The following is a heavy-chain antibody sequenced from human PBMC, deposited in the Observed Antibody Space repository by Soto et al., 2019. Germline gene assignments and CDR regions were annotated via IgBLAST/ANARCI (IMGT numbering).Heavy chain of an antibody. CDR1: GYTFTSYG. V-gene: IGHV1-18*01. J-gene: IGHJ6*02. Sequence: ASVKVSCKASGYTFTSYGMSWVRQAPGQGLEWMGWISAYNGNTNYAQKLQGRVTMTTDTSTRTAYMELRSLRSDDPAVYYCARAGGGSGSYPPYYYYGMDVWGQGTTVTVSS. D-gene: IGHD3-10*01. CDR2: ISAYNGNT. CDR3: ARAGGGSGSYPPYYYYGMDV.